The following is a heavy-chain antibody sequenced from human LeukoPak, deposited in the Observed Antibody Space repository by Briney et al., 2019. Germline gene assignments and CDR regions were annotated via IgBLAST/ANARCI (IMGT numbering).Heavy chain of an antibody. CDR3: AKDRSYGMDV. V-gene: IGHV3-23*01. Sequence: GGSLRLSCAASGFTFSSNWMHWVRQAPGKGLEWVSAISGSGGSTYYVDSVKGRFTISRDNSKNTLYLQMNSLRAEDTAVYYCAKDRSYGMDVWGQGTTVTVSS. J-gene: IGHJ6*02. CDR1: GFTFSSNW. D-gene: IGHD3-16*02. CDR2: ISGSGGST.